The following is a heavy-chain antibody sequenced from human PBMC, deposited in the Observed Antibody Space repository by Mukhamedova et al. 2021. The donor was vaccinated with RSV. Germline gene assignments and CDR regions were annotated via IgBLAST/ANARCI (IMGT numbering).Heavy chain of an antibody. D-gene: IGHD5-12*01. Sequence: WIGNIFYSGITHYSPSLKSRVTISVDTSRNQFSLRLRSVTAADTAVYYCARVGWLRLGYKFDSWGPGTLVPVSS. J-gene: IGHJ4*02. CDR2: IFYSGIT. V-gene: IGHV4-28*03. CDR3: ARVGWLRLGYKFDS.